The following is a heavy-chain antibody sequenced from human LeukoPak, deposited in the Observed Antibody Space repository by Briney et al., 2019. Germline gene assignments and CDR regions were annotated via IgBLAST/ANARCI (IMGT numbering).Heavy chain of an antibody. D-gene: IGHD2-2*02. CDR1: GGSISSGGYY. CDR2: IYYSGST. V-gene: IGHV4-31*03. J-gene: IGHJ5*02. Sequence: SETLSPTCTVSGGSISSGGYYWSWIRQHPGKGLEWIGYIYYSGSTYSNPSLKSRVTISVDTSKNQFSLNLSSVTAADTAVYYCARYCSSTNCYKGGFGPWGQGTLVTVSS. CDR3: ARYCSSTNCYKGGFGP.